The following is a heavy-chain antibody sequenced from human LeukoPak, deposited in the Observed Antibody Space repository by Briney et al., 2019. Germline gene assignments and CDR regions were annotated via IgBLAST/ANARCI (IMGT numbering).Heavy chain of an antibody. CDR1: GYTFTSYA. D-gene: IGHD3-22*01. J-gene: IGHJ4*02. Sequence: ASVKVSCKASGYTFTSYAMNWVRQAPGQGLEWMGWISAYNGNTNYAQKLQGRVTMTTDTSASTAYMELRSLRSDDTAVYYCARDSWYYYDSSGSSYPDYWGQGTLVTVSS. CDR3: ARDSWYYYDSSGSSYPDY. V-gene: IGHV1-18*01. CDR2: ISAYNGNT.